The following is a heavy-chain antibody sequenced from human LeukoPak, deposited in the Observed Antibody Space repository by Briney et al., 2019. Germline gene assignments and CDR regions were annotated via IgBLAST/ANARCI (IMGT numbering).Heavy chain of an antibody. V-gene: IGHV5-51*01. J-gene: IGHJ4*02. CDR1: GYSFTSYW. CDR2: IYPGDSDT. Sequence: GESLKISCKGSGYSFTSYWIGWVRQMPGKGLEWMGIIYPGDSDTRYSPSFQGQVTISADKSISTAYLQWSSLKASDTAMYYCARVRYCSSTSCHSDPGFYFDYWGQGTLVTVS. CDR3: ARVRYCSSTSCHSDPGFYFDY. D-gene: IGHD2-2*01.